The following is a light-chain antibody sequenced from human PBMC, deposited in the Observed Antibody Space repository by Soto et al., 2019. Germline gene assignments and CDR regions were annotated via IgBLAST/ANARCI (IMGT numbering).Light chain of an antibody. CDR1: QRVSSSY. Sequence: EIVLTQSPGTLSLSPGERATLSCRASQRVSSSYLAGYQQKPGQAPRLLIYGASSRATGIPDRFSGSGSGTDFTITISRLEPEYCAVYYCQQYGSSPPITFGQGTLLEIK. CDR3: QQYGSSPPIT. J-gene: IGKJ5*01. V-gene: IGKV3-20*01. CDR2: GAS.